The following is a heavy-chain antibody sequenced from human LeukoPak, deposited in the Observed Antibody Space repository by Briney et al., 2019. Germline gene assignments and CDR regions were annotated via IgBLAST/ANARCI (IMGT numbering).Heavy chain of an antibody. Sequence: GGSLRLSCAASGFTFSSYGMHWVRQAPGKGLEWVSAISGSGGSTYYADSVKGRFTISRDNSKNTLYLQMNSLRAEDTAVYYCAKDQGNFYGDYEDYWGQGTLVTVSS. D-gene: IGHD4-17*01. CDR1: GFTFSSYG. CDR2: ISGSGGST. V-gene: IGHV3-23*01. CDR3: AKDQGNFYGDYEDY. J-gene: IGHJ4*02.